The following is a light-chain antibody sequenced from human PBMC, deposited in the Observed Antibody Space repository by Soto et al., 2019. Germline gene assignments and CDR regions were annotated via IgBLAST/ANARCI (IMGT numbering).Light chain of an antibody. J-gene: IGKJ4*01. CDR3: QQYNVWPLT. V-gene: IGKV3-15*01. CDR2: DAS. Sequence: EIVMTQSPATLSVSPGERATLSCRASQSVSSNLAWYQQKPGQTPKLLIYDASTRATGTPARLIGSGSGTESAVTFSSPESEAFAVYYCQQYNVWPLTFGGGTKVEFK. CDR1: QSVSSN.